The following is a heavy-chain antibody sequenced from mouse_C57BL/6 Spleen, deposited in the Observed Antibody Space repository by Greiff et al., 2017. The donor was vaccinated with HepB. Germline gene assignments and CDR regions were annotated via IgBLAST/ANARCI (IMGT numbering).Heavy chain of an antibody. CDR2: ISNGGGST. CDR1: GFTFSDYY. D-gene: IGHD2-4*01. V-gene: IGHV5-12*01. CDR3: ARRDDYHYFDY. Sequence: EVKLLESGGGLVQPGGSLKLSCAASGFTFSDYYMYWVRQTPEKRLEWVAYISNGGGSTYYPDTVKGRFTISRDNAKNTLYLQMSRLKSEDTAMYYCARRDDYHYFDYWGQGTTLTVSS. J-gene: IGHJ2*01.